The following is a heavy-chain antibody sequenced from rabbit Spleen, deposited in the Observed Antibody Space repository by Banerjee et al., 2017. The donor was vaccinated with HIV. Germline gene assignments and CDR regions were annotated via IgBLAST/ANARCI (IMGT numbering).Heavy chain of an antibody. Sequence: QQQLEESGGGLVQPEGSLTLTCTASGFSFSSSYYMYWVRQAPGKGLEWIACIDIGSSGFTYFASWAIGRFTISKTSSTAVTLQMTSLTAADTATYFCARDSGSSFSSYGMDLWGQGTLVTVS. J-gene: IGHJ6*01. CDR1: GFSFSSSYY. CDR2: IDIGSSGFT. CDR3: ARDSGSSFSSYGMDL. V-gene: IGHV1S45*01. D-gene: IGHD8-1*01.